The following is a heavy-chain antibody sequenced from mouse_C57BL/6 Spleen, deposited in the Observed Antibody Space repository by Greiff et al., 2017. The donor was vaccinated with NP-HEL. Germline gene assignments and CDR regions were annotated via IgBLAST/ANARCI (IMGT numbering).Heavy chain of an antibody. CDR2: IYPGDGDT. D-gene: IGHD2-4*01. V-gene: IGHV1-82*01. Sequence: QVQLQQSGPELVKPGASVKISCKASGYAFSSSWMNWVKQRPGKGLEWIGRIYPGDGDTNYNGKFKGKATLTADKSSSTAYMQLSSLTSEDSAVYFCARSGRLDYFDYWGQGTTLTVSS. CDR3: ARSGRLDYFDY. J-gene: IGHJ2*01. CDR1: GYAFSSSW.